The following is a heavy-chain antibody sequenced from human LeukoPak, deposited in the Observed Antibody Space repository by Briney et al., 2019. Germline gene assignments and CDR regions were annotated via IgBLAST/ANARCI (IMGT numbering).Heavy chain of an antibody. V-gene: IGHV4-59*08. CDR3: ARGPYSYDSSGAFDI. CDR2: IFYTGST. Sequence: SETLSLTCTVSGVSISGNYWSWIRQPPGKGLEWIGYIFYTGSTNYNPSLQSRVTILLDTSKNQFSLKLSSVTAADTAVYFCARGPYSYDSSGAFDIWGQGTMVTVSS. J-gene: IGHJ3*02. D-gene: IGHD3-22*01. CDR1: GVSISGNY.